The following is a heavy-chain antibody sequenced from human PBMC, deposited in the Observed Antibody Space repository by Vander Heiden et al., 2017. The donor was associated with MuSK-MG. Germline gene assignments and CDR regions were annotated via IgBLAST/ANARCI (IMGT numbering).Heavy chain of an antibody. CDR3: AKDRPLTMVRGVITFLFDY. D-gene: IGHD3-10*01. CDR2: ISGSGGST. J-gene: IGHJ4*02. Sequence: EVQLLESGGGLVQPGGSLRLSCAASGFTFSSYAMSWVRQAPGKGLEWVSAISGSGGSTYYADSVKGRCTISRDNSKNTLYLQMNSLRAEDTAVYYCAKDRPLTMVRGVITFLFDYWGQGTLVTVSS. V-gene: IGHV3-23*01. CDR1: GFTFSSYA.